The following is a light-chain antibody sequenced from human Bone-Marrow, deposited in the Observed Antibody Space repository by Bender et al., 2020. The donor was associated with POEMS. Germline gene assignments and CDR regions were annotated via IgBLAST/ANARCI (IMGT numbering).Light chain of an antibody. CDR3: CAYAGSGTLV. CDR2: DVS. J-gene: IGLJ2*01. CDR1: SSDVGGYDY. V-gene: IGLV2-23*02. Sequence: QSALTQPASVSGSPGQSITISCTGTSSDVGGYDYVSWYQQHPGKAPKLMIHDVSRRPSGVPDRFSGSKSGNTASLTVYGLQAADEANYYCCAYAGSGTLVFGGGTKLTVL.